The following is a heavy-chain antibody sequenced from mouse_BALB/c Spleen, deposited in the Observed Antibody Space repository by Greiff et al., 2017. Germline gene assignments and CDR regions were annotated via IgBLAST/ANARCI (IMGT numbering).Heavy chain of an antibody. CDR3: ANTRITTRAMDY. Sequence: EVMLVESGGGLVKPGGSLKLSCAASGFTFSSYAMSWVRQSPEKRLEWVAEISSGGSYTYYPDTVTGRFTISRDNAKNTLYLEMSSLRSEDTAMYYCANTRITTRAMDYWGQGTSVTVSS. J-gene: IGHJ4*01. V-gene: IGHV5-9-4*01. CDR1: GFTFSSYA. CDR2: ISSGGSYT. D-gene: IGHD2-4*01.